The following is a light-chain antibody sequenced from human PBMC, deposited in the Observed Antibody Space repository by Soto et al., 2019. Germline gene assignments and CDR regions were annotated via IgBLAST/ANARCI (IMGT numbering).Light chain of an antibody. J-gene: IGKJ1*01. CDR1: QNIAIY. Sequence: DIQMTQSPSSLSASVGDRVTITCRASQNIAIYLNWYQQKPGKAPKLLIYAASSLQSGVPSRFSGSGSGTDFTLTISSLQPEDFATYYCQQSSSTPRTFGQGTKVGIK. CDR2: AAS. V-gene: IGKV1-39*01. CDR3: QQSSSTPRT.